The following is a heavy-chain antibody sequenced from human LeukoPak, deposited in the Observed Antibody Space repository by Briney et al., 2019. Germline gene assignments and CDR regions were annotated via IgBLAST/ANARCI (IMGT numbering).Heavy chain of an antibody. CDR3: AKKVVVGATSPYSDFQD. Sequence: GGSLRPSCAASGFTFSSYSMNWVRQAPGKGLEWVSAISGSGVTTHYAGSVKGRFSISRDNSKNTLYLQMNSLRAEDTALYYCAKKVVVGATSPYSDFQDWGQGTLVTVSS. V-gene: IGHV3-23*01. D-gene: IGHD1-26*01. J-gene: IGHJ1*01. CDR2: ISGSGVTT. CDR1: GFTFSSYS.